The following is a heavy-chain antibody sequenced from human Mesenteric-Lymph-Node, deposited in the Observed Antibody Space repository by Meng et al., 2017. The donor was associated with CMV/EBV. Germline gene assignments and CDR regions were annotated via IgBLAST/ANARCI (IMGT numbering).Heavy chain of an antibody. D-gene: IGHD6-6*01. V-gene: IGHV1-46*01. J-gene: IGHJ4*02. CDR1: GYTFATYY. Sequence: ASVKVSCKASGYTFATYYMHWVRQAPGQGLEWMGIINPGDGGDGGTNYAQKFQGRVTITADKSTSTAYMELSSLRSEDTAVYYCAGAYSSSSNKDYFDYWGQGTLVTVSS. CDR3: AGAYSSSSNKDYFDY. CDR2: INPGDGGDGGT.